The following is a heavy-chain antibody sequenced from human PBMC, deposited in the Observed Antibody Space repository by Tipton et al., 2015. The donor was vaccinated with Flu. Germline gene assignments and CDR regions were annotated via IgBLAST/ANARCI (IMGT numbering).Heavy chain of an antibody. J-gene: IGHJ4*02. D-gene: IGHD5-18*01. CDR1: GGSFSGYY. Sequence: TLSLTCAVYGGSFSGYYWSWIRQPPGKGLEWIGEINHSGSTNYNPSLKSRVTISVDTSKNQFSLKLSSVTAADPAVYYCARRRVWIQLWLFFGYFDYWGQGTLVTVSS. CDR2: INHSGST. V-gene: IGHV4-34*01. CDR3: ARRRVWIQLWLFFGYFDY.